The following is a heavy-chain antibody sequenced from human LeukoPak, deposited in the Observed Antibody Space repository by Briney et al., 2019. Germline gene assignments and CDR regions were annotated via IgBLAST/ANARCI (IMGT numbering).Heavy chain of an antibody. V-gene: IGHV4-34*01. CDR2: TNHSGST. Sequence: PSETLSLTCAVYGGSFSGYYWSSIRQPPGKGLEWIGETNHSGSTNYNPSLKSRVTISVDTSKNQFSLKLSSVTAADTAVYYCARENVDIVATIRVYYFDYWGQGTLVTVSS. D-gene: IGHD5-12*01. J-gene: IGHJ4*02. CDR3: ARENVDIVATIRVYYFDY. CDR1: GGSFSGYY.